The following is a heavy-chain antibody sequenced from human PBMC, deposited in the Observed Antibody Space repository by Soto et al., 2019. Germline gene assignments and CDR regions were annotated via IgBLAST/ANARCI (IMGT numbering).Heavy chain of an antibody. CDR2: TYYRSKWYN. CDR1: GDSVSSNSAA. J-gene: IGHJ4*02. CDR3: AGDRRGIAAAGTAFDY. Sequence: PSQTLSLTCAISGDSVSSNSAAWNWIRQSPSRGLEWLGRTYYRSKWYNDYAVSVKSRITINPDTSKIQFSLQLNSVTPEDTAVYYCAGDRRGIAAAGTAFDYWGQGTLVTVSS. V-gene: IGHV6-1*01. D-gene: IGHD6-13*01.